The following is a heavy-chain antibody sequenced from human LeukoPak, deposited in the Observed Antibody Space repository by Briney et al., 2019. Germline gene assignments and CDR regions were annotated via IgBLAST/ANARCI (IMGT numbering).Heavy chain of an antibody. CDR3: ARGRLLWFGEYSGWFDP. J-gene: IGHJ5*02. CDR2: MNPNSGNT. Sequence: GASVKVSCKASGYTFTRYAMNWVRQAPGQGLEWMGWMNPNSGNTGYAQKFQGRVTMTRNTSISTAYMELSSLRSEDTAVYYCARGRLLWFGEYSGWFDPWGQGTLVTVSS. D-gene: IGHD3-10*01. CDR1: GYTFTRYA. V-gene: IGHV1-8*01.